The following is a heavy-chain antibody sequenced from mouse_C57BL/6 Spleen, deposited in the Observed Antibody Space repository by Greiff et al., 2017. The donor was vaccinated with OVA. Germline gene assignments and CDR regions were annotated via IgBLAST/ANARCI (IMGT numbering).Heavy chain of an antibody. CDR1: GFTFTDYY. CDR3: ARYSWYYFDY. J-gene: IGHJ2*01. CDR2: IRNKANGYTT. V-gene: IGHV7-3*01. Sequence: EVKLVESGGGLVQPGGSLSLSCAASGFTFTDYYMSWVRQPPGKALEWLGFIRNKANGYTTEYSASVKGRFTISRDNSQIILYLQMNALRAEDSATYYCARYSWYYFDYWGQGTTLTVSS.